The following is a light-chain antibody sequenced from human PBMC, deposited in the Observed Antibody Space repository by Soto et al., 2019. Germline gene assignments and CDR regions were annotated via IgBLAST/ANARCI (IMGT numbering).Light chain of an antibody. CDR2: DVS. V-gene: IGLV2-11*01. J-gene: IGLJ2*01. Sequence: QSALTQPRSVSGSPGQSVTISCTGTSSDVGGYNYVSWYQQHPGKAPKLMIYDVSKRPSGVPDRFSGSKSGNTASLTISGLQAEDEADYCCCSYACSPVFGGGTKLTGL. CDR3: CSYACSPV. CDR1: SSDVGGYNY.